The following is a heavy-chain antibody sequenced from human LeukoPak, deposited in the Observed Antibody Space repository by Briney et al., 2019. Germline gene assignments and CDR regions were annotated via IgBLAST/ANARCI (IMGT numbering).Heavy chain of an antibody. CDR1: GFTFSSSA. CDR3: ATHCSGTTCHRDY. Sequence: GGSLRLSCAASGFTFSSSAMHWVRQAPGKGLECVAFIQSDGSYKHYSDSVKGRFTISRDNSKNTLYLEMNSLRVVDTGVYYCATHCSGTTCHRDYWGQGTLVTFSS. J-gene: IGHJ4*02. CDR2: IQSDGSYK. V-gene: IGHV3-30*02. D-gene: IGHD2-2*01.